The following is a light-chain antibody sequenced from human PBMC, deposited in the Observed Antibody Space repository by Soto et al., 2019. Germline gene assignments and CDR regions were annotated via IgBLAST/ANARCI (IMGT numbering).Light chain of an antibody. Sequence: EIVMTQSPITLSLSPGERATLFCGASQSVSINLAWYQQNPGQAPRLLIYGASTRATGVPARLSGSGSGTEFTLSINSLQSEDFALYYCQQYSDWPLTFGQGTRLEIK. CDR2: GAS. J-gene: IGKJ5*01. CDR3: QQYSDWPLT. V-gene: IGKV3-15*01. CDR1: QSVSIN.